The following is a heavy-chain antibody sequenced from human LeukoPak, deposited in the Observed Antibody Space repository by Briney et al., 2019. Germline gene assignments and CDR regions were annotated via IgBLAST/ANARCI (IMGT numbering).Heavy chain of an antibody. CDR2: ISSSSSYI. D-gene: IGHD5-18*01. V-gene: IGHV3-21*01. CDR3: ARVPLGTQQQTW. J-gene: IGHJ4*02. Sequence: GGSLRLSCAASGFTFSSYSMNWVRQAPGKGLEWVSSISSSSSYIYYADSVKGRFTISRDNAKNSLHLQVNSLRADDTAVYYCARVPLGTQQQTWWGQGTLVTVSS. CDR1: GFTFSSYS.